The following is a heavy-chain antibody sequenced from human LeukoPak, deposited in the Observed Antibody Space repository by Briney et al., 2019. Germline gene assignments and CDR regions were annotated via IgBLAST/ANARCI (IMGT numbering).Heavy chain of an antibody. CDR1: GFTFSSYW. CDR2: IKQDGSEK. CDR3: ARDIGLRPSHRGPLLGAFDI. V-gene: IGHV3-7*01. D-gene: IGHD5-12*01. Sequence: GGSLRLSCAASGFTFSSYWMSWVRQAPGKGLEWVANIKQDGSEKYYVDSVKGRFTISRDNAKNSLYPQMNSLRAEDTAVYYCARDIGLRPSHRGPLLGAFDIWGQGTMVTVSS. J-gene: IGHJ3*02.